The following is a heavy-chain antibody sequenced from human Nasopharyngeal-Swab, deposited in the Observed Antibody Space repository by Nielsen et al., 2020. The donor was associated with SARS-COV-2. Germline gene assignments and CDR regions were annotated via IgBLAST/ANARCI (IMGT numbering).Heavy chain of an antibody. D-gene: IGHD4-17*01. CDR3: AREVDDYGDYPGSLVFDY. V-gene: IGHV4-59*01. J-gene: IGHJ4*02. CDR2: IYYSGST. Sequence: APGKGLERIGHIYYSGSTNYNPSLKSRATISVDTSKNQFSLKLSSVTAADTAVYYCAREVDDYGDYPGSLVFDYWGQGTLVTVSS.